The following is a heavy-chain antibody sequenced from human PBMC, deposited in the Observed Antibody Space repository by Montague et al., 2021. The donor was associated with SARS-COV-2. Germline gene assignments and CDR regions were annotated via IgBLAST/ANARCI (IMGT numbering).Heavy chain of an antibody. CDR2: ISHSGNT. CDR3: ASSPIGIRGVVRTRYWDL. V-gene: IGHV4-34*01. Sequence: SETLSLTCAVSGGSLSGNDWSWIRQPPGKGLEWIGEISHSGNTKYNPSLKSRGSISEDTSKNQVSLKLTSVTAADTAVYFCASSPIGIRGVVRTRYWDLWGRGTLVTVSS. D-gene: IGHD3-3*01. CDR1: GGSLSGND. J-gene: IGHJ2*01.